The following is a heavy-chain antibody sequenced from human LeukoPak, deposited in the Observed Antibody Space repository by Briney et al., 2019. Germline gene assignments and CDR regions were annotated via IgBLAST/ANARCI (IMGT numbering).Heavy chain of an antibody. CDR3: ASSRYINNWGI. CDR2: INSDGSST. Sequence: PRGSPRLSCAASGFTFSSNWMHWVRQAPGKGLVWVSRINSDGSSTTYADSVKDRFTISRDNAKNTLYLQMNSLRADDTAVYYCASSRYINNWGIWGQGTIVSASS. J-gene: IGHJ3*02. V-gene: IGHV3-74*01. CDR1: GFTFSSNW. D-gene: IGHD6-13*01.